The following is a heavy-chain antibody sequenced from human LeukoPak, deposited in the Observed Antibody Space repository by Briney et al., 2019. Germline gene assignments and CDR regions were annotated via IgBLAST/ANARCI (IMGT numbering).Heavy chain of an antibody. CDR2: ISYDGSNK. CDR1: GFTFSNYA. D-gene: IGHD1-1*01. CDR3: ARASGTTSYYYYGMDV. J-gene: IGHJ6*02. Sequence: GGSLRLSCAASGFTFSNYALHWVRQAPGKGLEWVALISYDGSNKYFADSVKGRFTISRDNSKNTLYLQMNSLRAEDTAVYYCARASGTTSYYYYGMDVWGQGTTVTVSS. V-gene: IGHV3-30-3*01.